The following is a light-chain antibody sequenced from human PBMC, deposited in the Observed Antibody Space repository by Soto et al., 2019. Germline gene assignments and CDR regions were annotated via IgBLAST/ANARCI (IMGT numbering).Light chain of an antibody. Sequence: EIVLAQPPATLSLSPGERATLSCRASQSVGSSYLAWYQQKPGQAPRLLIYGASNRATGIPDRFSGSGSGTDFTLTISRLEPADCAVYFCQHYSTSPTFGPGTKLYIK. J-gene: IGKJ3*01. CDR3: QHYSTSPT. CDR1: QSVGSSY. V-gene: IGKV3-20*01. CDR2: GAS.